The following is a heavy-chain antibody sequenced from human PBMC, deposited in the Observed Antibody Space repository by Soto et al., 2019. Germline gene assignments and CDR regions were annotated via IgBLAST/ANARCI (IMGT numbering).Heavy chain of an antibody. V-gene: IGHV1-69*13. CDR1: GGTFSSYA. Sequence: GASVKVSCKASGGTFSSYAIIWVRQAPGQGLEWVGGIIPLFGSANYAQKFQGRVTITADDMELSSLRSEDTAVYYCARVVTIFGVVSEFDYWGQGTLVTVSS. CDR3: ARVVTIFGVVSEFDY. D-gene: IGHD3-3*01. J-gene: IGHJ4*02. CDR2: IIPLFGSA.